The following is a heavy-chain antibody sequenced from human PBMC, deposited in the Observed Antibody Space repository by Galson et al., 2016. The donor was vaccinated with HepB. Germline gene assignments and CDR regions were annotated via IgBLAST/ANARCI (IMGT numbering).Heavy chain of an antibody. D-gene: IGHD6-19*01. J-gene: IGHJ4*02. V-gene: IGHV3-23*01. Sequence: SLRLSCAASGFTFRNYALSWVRRAPGKGLEWVSPIDGPTPNTHYADSVRGRFSIYRDNSRGTLYLQMDSLTAEDSAIYYCTTWLSHHFDYWGQGTRVTVSS. CDR1: GFTFRNYA. CDR2: IDGPTPNT. CDR3: TTWLSHHFDY.